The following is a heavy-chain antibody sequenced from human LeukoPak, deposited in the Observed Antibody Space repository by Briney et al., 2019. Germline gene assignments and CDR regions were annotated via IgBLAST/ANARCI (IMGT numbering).Heavy chain of an antibody. CDR1: GYTFTGYY. D-gene: IGHD1-26*01. V-gene: IGHV1-2*02. J-gene: IGHJ5*02. CDR3: ARDNSVGETAWWFDP. CDR2: INPNSGGT. Sequence: ASVKVSCKASGYTFTGYYTHWVRQAPGQGLEWMGWINPNSGGTNYAQKFQGRVTMTRDTSISTDYMELTSLTSDDTAVYYCARDNSVGETAWWFDPWGQGTLVTVSS.